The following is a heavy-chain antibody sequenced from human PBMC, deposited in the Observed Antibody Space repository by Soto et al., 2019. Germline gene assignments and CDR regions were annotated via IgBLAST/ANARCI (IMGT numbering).Heavy chain of an antibody. CDR3: AKVAYCRGGSCHYFDS. J-gene: IGHJ4*02. D-gene: IGHD2-15*01. Sequence: GGSLRLSCAASGFTFSSYDMNWVRQAPGKGLEWVSGISGSGGGTYYADSVKGRLTISRDNSKSTLYLHVSGLRTEDTALYYCAKVAYCRGGSCHYFDSWGQGTLVTVSS. CDR1: GFTFSSYD. V-gene: IGHV3-23*01. CDR2: ISGSGGGT.